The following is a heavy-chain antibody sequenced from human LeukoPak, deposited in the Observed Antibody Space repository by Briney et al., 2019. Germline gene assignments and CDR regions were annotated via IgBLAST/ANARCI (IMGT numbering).Heavy chain of an antibody. CDR2: IRQVGSEQ. CDR1: GFTFSNVW. Sequence: GGSLRLSCAASGFTFSNVWISGAPPVPGKGVEWMAKIRQVGSEQQYVDSVKGPFTISRDNTKNSVYLQMNSLRDQDTGVYYLVSAGRSESFCYWGQGSLVAVSS. J-gene: IGHJ4*02. CDR3: VSAGRSESFCY. D-gene: IGHD3-3*01. V-gene: IGHV3-7*01.